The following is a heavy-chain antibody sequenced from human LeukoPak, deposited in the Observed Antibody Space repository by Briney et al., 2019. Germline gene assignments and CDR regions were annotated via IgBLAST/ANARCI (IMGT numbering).Heavy chain of an antibody. CDR1: GGSISSSSYY. D-gene: IGHD3-10*01. Sequence: SETLSLNCTVSGGSISSSSYYWGWIRQPPGKGLEWIGSIYYSGNTYYNPSLKSRVTISVDTSKNQFSLKLNSVTAADTAVYYRARLLIAGITMARGARYYFDYWGQGTLVTVSS. CDR3: ARLLIAGITMARGARYYFDY. V-gene: IGHV4-39*01. J-gene: IGHJ4*02. CDR2: IYYSGNT.